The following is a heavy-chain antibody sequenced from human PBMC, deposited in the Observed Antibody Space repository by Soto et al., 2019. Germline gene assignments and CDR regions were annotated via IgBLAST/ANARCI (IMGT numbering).Heavy chain of an antibody. Sequence: EVQLVESGGGLVQPGRSLRLSCAASGFTFDDYAMHWVRQAPGKGLEWVSGISWNSGSIGYADSVKGRFTISRDNAKNSLYLQMNSLRAEDTALYYCAKDSSSWPRGFDYWGQGTLVTVSS. V-gene: IGHV3-9*01. J-gene: IGHJ4*02. CDR1: GFTFDDYA. D-gene: IGHD6-13*01. CDR2: ISWNSGSI. CDR3: AKDSSSWPRGFDY.